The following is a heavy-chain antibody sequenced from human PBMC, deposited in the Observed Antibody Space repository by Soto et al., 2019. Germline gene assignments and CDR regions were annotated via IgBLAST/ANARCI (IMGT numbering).Heavy chain of an antibody. CDR1: GFTFSSYG. Sequence: GGSLRLSCAASGFTFSSYGMHWVRQAPGKGLEWVAVISYDGSNKYYADSVKGRFTISRDNSKNTLYLQMNSLRAEDTAVYYCAKVGLLWFGELLYFDYWGQGT. V-gene: IGHV3-30*18. J-gene: IGHJ4*02. CDR3: AKVGLLWFGELLYFDY. CDR2: ISYDGSNK. D-gene: IGHD3-10*01.